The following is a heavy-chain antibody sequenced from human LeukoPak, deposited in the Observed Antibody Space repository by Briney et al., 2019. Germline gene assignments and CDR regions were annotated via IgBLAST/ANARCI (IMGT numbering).Heavy chain of an antibody. D-gene: IGHD4-17*01. Sequence: GGSLRLSCAASGFTVSSNYMSWVRQAPGKGLEWVSVIYSGGSTYYADSVKGRFTISRDNSKNTLYLQMNSLRAEDTAVYYCAKWDHGDYRGDYWGQGTLVTVSS. CDR3: AKWDHGDYRGDY. CDR2: IYSGGST. CDR1: GFTVSSNY. V-gene: IGHV3-53*05. J-gene: IGHJ4*02.